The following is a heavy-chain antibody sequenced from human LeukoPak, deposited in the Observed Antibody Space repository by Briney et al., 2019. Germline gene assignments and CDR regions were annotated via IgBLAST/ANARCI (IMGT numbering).Heavy chain of an antibody. D-gene: IGHD2-15*01. J-gene: IGHJ4*02. CDR2: INHSGST. Sequence: SETLSLTCAVYGGSFSGYYWSWIRQPPGKGLEWIGEINHSGSTNYNPSLKSRVTISVDTSKNQFSLKLSSVTAADTAVYYCARRLFPRPFVDWGQGTLVTVSS. V-gene: IGHV4-34*01. CDR3: ARRLFPRPFVD. CDR1: GGSFSGYY.